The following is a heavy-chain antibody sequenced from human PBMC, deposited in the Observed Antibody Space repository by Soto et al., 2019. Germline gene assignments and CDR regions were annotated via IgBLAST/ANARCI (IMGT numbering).Heavy chain of an antibody. J-gene: IGHJ6*02. V-gene: IGHV3-48*02. Sequence: EVQLVESGGGLVQPGGSLRLSCAASGFTFRSIGMNWVRQTPGKGLEWVSYISSSSSSIYYAESVKGRFTISRDNAKNFLYLQMNSLRDEDTAVYYCARYCSGGSCHSSYHYGMDVWGQGTTVTVSS. CDR3: ARYCSGGSCHSSYHYGMDV. CDR2: ISSSSSSI. D-gene: IGHD2-15*01. CDR1: GFTFRSIG.